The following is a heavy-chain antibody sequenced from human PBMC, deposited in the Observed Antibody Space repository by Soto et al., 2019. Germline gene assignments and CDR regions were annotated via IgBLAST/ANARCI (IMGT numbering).Heavy chain of an antibody. CDR1: GGSFSGYY. D-gene: IGHD3-3*01. CDR3: ARNKVRFLERYYYYYGMDV. CDR2: INHSGST. J-gene: IGHJ6*02. Sequence: SETLSLTCAVYGGSFSGYYWSWIRQPPGKGLEWIGEINHSGSTNYNPSLKSRVTISVDTPKNQFSLKLSSVTAADTSVYYRARNKVRFLERYYYYYGMDVWGQGTTVT. V-gene: IGHV4-34*01.